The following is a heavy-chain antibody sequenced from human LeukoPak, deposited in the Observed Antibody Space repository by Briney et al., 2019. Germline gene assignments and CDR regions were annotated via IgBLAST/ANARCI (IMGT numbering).Heavy chain of an antibody. D-gene: IGHD4-17*01. V-gene: IGHV4-59*01. CDR3: ARARGGYGDYGSWFDP. CDR1: GDSISGYY. Sequence: SETLSLTCTASGDSISGYYWNWIRQPPGKGLEWIGFVHYSGSTNYNPFLKSRVTISVDISKNQFSLNLSSVTAADTAVYYCARARGGYGDYGSWFDPWGQGTLVPVSS. CDR2: VHYSGST. J-gene: IGHJ5*02.